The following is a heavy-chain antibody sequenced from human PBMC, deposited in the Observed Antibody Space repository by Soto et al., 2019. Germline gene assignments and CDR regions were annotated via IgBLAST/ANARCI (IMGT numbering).Heavy chain of an antibody. CDR3: ARDWGTVVPGGLDD. D-gene: IGHD3-16*01. CDR2: ISGYNGNT. V-gene: IGHV1-18*01. J-gene: IGHJ4*02. CDR1: GYNFTNYA. Sequence: QVQLVQSGAEVKKPGASVKVSCKTSGYNFTNYAITWVRQAPGQGLEWMGWISGYNGNTNYAQKLQGRATMTTDPATRTVYMELKSLRSDDTAVYFGARDWGTVVPGGLDDWGQGTLVTVSS.